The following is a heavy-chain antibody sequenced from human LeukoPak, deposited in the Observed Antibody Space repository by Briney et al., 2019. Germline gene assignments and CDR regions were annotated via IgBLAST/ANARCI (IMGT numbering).Heavy chain of an antibody. D-gene: IGHD6-19*01. J-gene: IGHJ4*02. Sequence: PSETLSLTCTVSGGSTGSDYWSWIRQPPGKGLEWIAYVYYSGVTSYNPSLKSRVAISIDTSKNQFSLNLSSVTAADTAVYYCARHSSGLYFDYWGQGTLVTVSS. CDR1: GGSTGSDY. CDR2: VYYSGVT. CDR3: ARHSSGLYFDY. V-gene: IGHV4-59*08.